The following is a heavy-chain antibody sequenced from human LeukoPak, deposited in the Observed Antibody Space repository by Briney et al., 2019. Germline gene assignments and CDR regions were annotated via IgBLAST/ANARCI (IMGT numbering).Heavy chain of an antibody. Sequence: GGSLRLSCAASGFTFSSYAMHWVRQAPGKGLEWVAVISYDGSNKYYADSVKGRFTISRDNSKNTLYLQMNSLRAEDTAVYYCAKVPDVATIYFDSWGQGTLVTVSS. CDR3: AKVPDVATIYFDS. CDR2: ISYDGSNK. J-gene: IGHJ4*02. V-gene: IGHV3-30*04. D-gene: IGHD5-24*01. CDR1: GFTFSSYA.